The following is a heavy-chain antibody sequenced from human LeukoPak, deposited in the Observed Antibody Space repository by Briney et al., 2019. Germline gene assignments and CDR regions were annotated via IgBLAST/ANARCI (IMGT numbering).Heavy chain of an antibody. CDR1: GGSISSSGYS. D-gene: IGHD3-22*01. CDR2: IYYSGST. CDR3: ARIRDYYDSSGYYPPGIIDY. J-gene: IGHJ4*02. V-gene: IGHV4-61*08. Sequence: SQTLSLTCGVSGGSISSSGYSWSWIRQPPGKGLEWIGYIYYSGSTNYNPSLKSRVTISVDTSKNQFSLKLSSVTAADTAVYYCARIRDYYDSSGYYPPGIIDYWGQGTLVTVSS.